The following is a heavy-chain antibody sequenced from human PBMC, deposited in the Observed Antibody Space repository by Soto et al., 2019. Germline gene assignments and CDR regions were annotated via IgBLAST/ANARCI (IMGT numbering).Heavy chain of an antibody. CDR3: ARSTGRY. J-gene: IGHJ4*02. CDR2: IYYDGST. D-gene: IGHD4-4*01. V-gene: IGHV4-30-4*01. CDR1: GAAIKTEDHY. Sequence: QVQLRESGPGLVKPSQTLSLTCTVSGAAIKTEDHYWSWIRQTPGTGLEWIGYIYYDGSTFYNPSLKSRLSLSIDPSKNQSSLRLRSVTAADTAVYFCARSTGRYWGQGILVTVSS.